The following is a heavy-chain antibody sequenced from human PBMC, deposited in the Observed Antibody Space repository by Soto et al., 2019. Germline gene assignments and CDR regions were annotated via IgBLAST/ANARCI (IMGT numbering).Heavy chain of an antibody. V-gene: IGHV3-30-3*01. Sequence: GGSLRLSCAASGFTFSSYAMHWVRQAPGKGLEWVAVISYDGSNKYYADSVKGRFTISRDNSKYTLYLQMNSLRAEDTAVYYSARSNDDFWSGHMSYYYYYGMDVWGQGTTVTVSS. CDR1: GFTFSSYA. J-gene: IGHJ6*02. CDR2: ISYDGSNK. CDR3: ARSNDDFWSGHMSYYYYYGMDV. D-gene: IGHD3-3*01.